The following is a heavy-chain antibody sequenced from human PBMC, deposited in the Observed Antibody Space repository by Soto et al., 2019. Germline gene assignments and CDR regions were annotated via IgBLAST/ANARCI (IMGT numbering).Heavy chain of an antibody. CDR3: ARLAARQAVDY. Sequence: EVQLVEPGGGLVQPGGSLRLSCAASGFTFSGYWMTWVRQAPGRGLEWVANIRQDGREKYYVDSVKGRFSVSRDNAKNSLYVQMNSLRPDDTAVYYCARLAARQAVDYWGQGSLVTVSS. CDR1: GFTFSGYW. V-gene: IGHV3-7*05. CDR2: IRQDGREK. D-gene: IGHD6-6*01. J-gene: IGHJ4*02.